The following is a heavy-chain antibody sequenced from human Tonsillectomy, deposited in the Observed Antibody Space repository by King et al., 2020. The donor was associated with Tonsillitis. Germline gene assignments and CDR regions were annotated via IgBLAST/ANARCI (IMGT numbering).Heavy chain of an antibody. D-gene: IGHD5-24*01. CDR1: GGSVSSGTYY. J-gene: IGHJ4*02. V-gene: IGHV4-61*01. Sequence: QLQESGPGLVKPSETLSLTCTVSGGSVSSGTYYWSWIRQPTGKGLEWIGYIYYIGGTNYNPSLKSRVTISADTSRNQFSLKLRSVTAADTALYYCVRGRDGYKRPLLVYYCGQGTLVTVSS. CDR2: IYYIGGT. CDR3: VRGRDGYKRPLLVYY.